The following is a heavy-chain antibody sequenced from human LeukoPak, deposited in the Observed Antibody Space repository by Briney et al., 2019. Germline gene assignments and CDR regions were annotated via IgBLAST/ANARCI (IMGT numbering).Heavy chain of an antibody. V-gene: IGHV4-34*01. Sequence: PSETLSLTCAVYGGSFSGYYWSWIRQPPGKGLEWIGEINHSGSTNYNPPLKSRVTISVDTSKNQFSLKLSSVTAADTAVYYCARDRRYGDYVGVWFDPWGQGTLVTVSS. J-gene: IGHJ5*02. CDR3: ARDRRYGDYVGVWFDP. D-gene: IGHD4-17*01. CDR2: INHSGST. CDR1: GGSFSGYY.